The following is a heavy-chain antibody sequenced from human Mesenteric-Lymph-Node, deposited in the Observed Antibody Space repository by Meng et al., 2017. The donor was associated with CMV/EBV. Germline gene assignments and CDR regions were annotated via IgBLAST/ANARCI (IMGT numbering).Heavy chain of an antibody. D-gene: IGHD2-21*01. J-gene: IGHJ4*02. CDR1: GFTFSDYW. CDR3: ARGGVVITPIDY. Sequence: GESLKISCAASGFTFSDYWMSWVRQAPGKGLEWVANIKQDASDKYYAGSVKGRFTISRDNAKNSLYLQMNSLRAEDTAVYYCARGGVVITPIDYWGQGTLVTVS. CDR2: IKQDASDK. V-gene: IGHV3-7*01.